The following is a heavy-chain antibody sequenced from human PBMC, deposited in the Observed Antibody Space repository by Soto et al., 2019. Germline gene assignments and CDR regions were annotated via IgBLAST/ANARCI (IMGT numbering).Heavy chain of an antibody. D-gene: IGHD2-2*01. Sequence: EVQLLESGGGMVQPGESLRLSCAASGFTFASYTMTWVRQAPGKGLEWVSTINSGGDTTYYSDSVKGRFTISRDSPKNTLVLLMTSLRAADTAVYYCAKSGGPPASLDVYFDYWGQGTLVTVSS. J-gene: IGHJ4*02. V-gene: IGHV3-23*01. CDR2: INSGGDTT. CDR3: AKSGGPPASLDVYFDY. CDR1: GFTFASYT.